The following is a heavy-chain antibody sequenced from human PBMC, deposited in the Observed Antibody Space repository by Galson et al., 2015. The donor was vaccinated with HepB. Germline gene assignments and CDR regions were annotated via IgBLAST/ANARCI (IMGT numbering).Heavy chain of an antibody. CDR2: ISGSGGST. V-gene: IGHV3-23*01. D-gene: IGHD6-19*01. CDR1: GFTFSVYS. J-gene: IGHJ4*02. CDR3: VQWLAYDY. Sequence: SLRLSCAASGFTFSVYSMTWVRQAPGKGLEWVSAISGSGGSTYYADSVKGRFTISRDNSKNTLYLQMNSLRAEDTAVYYCVQWLAYDYWGQGTLVTVSS.